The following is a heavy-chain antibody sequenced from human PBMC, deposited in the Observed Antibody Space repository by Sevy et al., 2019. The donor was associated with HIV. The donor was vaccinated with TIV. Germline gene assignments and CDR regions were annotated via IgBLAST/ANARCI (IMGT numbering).Heavy chain of an antibody. CDR3: AKDVVAVVGDAFDV. CDR1: GFPFSSYA. Sequence: GGSLRLSCAASGFPFSSYAMNWVRQGPGKGLEWVSALGGRGGATYYADSVKGRFTISRDNSKNTLYLQMDSLRAEDTAVYYCAKDVVAVVGDAFDVWGQGTMVTVSS. J-gene: IGHJ3*01. D-gene: IGHD2-15*01. V-gene: IGHV3-23*01. CDR2: LGGRGGAT.